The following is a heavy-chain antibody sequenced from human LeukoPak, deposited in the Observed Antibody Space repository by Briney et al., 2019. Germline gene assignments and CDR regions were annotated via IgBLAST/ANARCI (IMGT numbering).Heavy chain of an antibody. CDR1: GGSISGSNYY. J-gene: IGHJ1*01. D-gene: IGHD3-10*01. CDR2: IYSSGST. Sequence: PSETLSLTCTVSGGSISGSNYYWGWIRQPPGMGLEWIGSIYSSGSTVYNPSLKSRVSISVDTSKNQFSLKLTSVTAADTAVYYCAREGLLAGRDFQHWGQGTLVTVSS. CDR3: AREGLLAGRDFQH. V-gene: IGHV4-39*07.